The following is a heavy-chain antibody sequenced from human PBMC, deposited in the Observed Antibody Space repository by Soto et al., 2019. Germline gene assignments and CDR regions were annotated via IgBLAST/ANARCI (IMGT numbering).Heavy chain of an antibody. J-gene: IGHJ6*02. CDR1: GYTFTSYG. D-gene: IGHD3-10*01. V-gene: IGHV1-18*01. CDR3: ARVERGVITMVRGFSLTRNYYGMDV. Sequence: ASVKVSCKASGYTFTSYGISWVRQAPGQGLEWMGWISAYNGNTNYAQKLQGRVTMTTDTSTSTAYMELRSLRSDDTAVYYCARVERGVITMVRGFSLTRNYYGMDVWGQGTTVTVSS. CDR2: ISAYNGNT.